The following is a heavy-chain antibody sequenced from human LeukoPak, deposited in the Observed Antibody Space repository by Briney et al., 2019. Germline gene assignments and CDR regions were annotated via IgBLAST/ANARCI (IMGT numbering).Heavy chain of an antibody. CDR3: ATKTVTAFYYGMDV. Sequence: ASVKVSCKVSGYTLTELSMHWVRQAPGKGLEWMGGFDPEDGETIYAQKFQGRVTMTEDTSTDTAYMELSSLRSEDTALYYCATKTVTAFYYGMDVWGQGTTVTVSS. CDR1: GYTLTELS. CDR2: FDPEDGET. D-gene: IGHD2-21*02. J-gene: IGHJ6*02. V-gene: IGHV1-24*01.